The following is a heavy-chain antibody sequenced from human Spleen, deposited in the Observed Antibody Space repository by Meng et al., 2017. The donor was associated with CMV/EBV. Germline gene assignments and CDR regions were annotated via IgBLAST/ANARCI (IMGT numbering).Heavy chain of an antibody. Sequence: GGSLRLSCAASGFTFSSNWMSWVRQAPGKGLEWVANIKEDGSDKYYVDSVKGRFTISRDNAKNSLYLQMNSLRAEDTAVYYCARVRPGYFDYWGQGTLVTVSS. CDR3: ARVRPGYFDY. V-gene: IGHV3-7*01. J-gene: IGHJ4*02. CDR2: IKEDGSDK. CDR1: GFTFSSNW. D-gene: IGHD1-14*01.